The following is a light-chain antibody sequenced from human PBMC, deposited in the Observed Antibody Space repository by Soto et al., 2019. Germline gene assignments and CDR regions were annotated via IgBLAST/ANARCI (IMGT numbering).Light chain of an antibody. CDR3: LQRSNLYG. J-gene: IGKJ2*03. V-gene: IGKV3-11*01. CDR1: QSVRNY. Sequence: EIVLTQSPATLSLSPGERATLSCRASQSVRNYLAWYQQKPGQAPRLLIYDASNRATGIPARFSGSGSGTDFTLTISSLEPEDFAVYYCLQRSNLYGFGQGTKLEIK. CDR2: DAS.